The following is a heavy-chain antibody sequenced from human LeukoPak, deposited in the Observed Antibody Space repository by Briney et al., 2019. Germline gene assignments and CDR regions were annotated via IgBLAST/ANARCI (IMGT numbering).Heavy chain of an antibody. Sequence: PGGSLRLSCAASGFNFSAYGMHWVRQAPGKGLEWVAFIRYDEDLKYYADSVKGRFTISRDNSKNTPDLKMNSLRVEDTAVYYCAKPTSLKDANYGLTGTNYWGQGILVTVSS. V-gene: IGHV3-30*02. CDR1: GFNFSAYG. CDR3: AKPTSLKDANYGLTGTNY. D-gene: IGHD1-14*01. CDR2: IRYDEDLK. J-gene: IGHJ4*02.